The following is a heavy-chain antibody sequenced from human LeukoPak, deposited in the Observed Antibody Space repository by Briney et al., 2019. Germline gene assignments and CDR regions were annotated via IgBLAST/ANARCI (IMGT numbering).Heavy chain of an antibody. CDR3: ARAPLRGPYSSPHNWFDP. Sequence: ASVKVSCKASGYTFTGYYMHWVRQAPGQGLEWMGWINPNSGGTNYAQKFQGRVTMTRDMSISTAYMELSRLRSDDTAVYYCARAPLRGPYSSPHNWFDPWGQGTLVTVSS. V-gene: IGHV1-2*02. D-gene: IGHD6-13*01. CDR1: GYTFTGYY. CDR2: INPNSGGT. J-gene: IGHJ5*02.